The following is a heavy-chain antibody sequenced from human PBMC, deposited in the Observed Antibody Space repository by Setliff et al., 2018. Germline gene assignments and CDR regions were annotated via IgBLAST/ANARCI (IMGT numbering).Heavy chain of an antibody. CDR2: IDSSGTT. CDR1: GGSLSSGPHY. CDR3: ASRNSDGGPEYFQH. V-gene: IGHV4-61*09. D-gene: IGHD1-26*01. J-gene: IGHJ1*01. Sequence: SETLSLTCTVSGGSLSSGPHYWTWVRQPAGKGLEWIGHIDSSGTTNYSPSLRSRVTISVDTSKNQFSLKLSSVTAADTAVYYCASRNSDGGPEYFQHWGQGALVTVS.